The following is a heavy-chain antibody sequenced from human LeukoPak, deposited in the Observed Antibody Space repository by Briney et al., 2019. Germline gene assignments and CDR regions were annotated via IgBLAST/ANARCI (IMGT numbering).Heavy chain of an antibody. D-gene: IGHD2-2*01. CDR2: ISGSGGST. J-gene: IGHJ4*02. V-gene: IGHV3-23*01. CDR3: AKDIVVVPAATRGVY. CDR1: GFTFSSYA. Sequence: AGGSLRLFCAASGFTFSSYAMSWVRQAPGNGLGWVSAISGSGGSTYYADSVKGRFTISRDNSKNTLYLQMDSLRAEDTAVYYCAKDIVVVPAATRGVYWGQGTLVTVPS.